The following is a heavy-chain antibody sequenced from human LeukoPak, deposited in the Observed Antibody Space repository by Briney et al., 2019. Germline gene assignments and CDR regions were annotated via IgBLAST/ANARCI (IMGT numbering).Heavy chain of an antibody. Sequence: PSETLSLTCTVSGGSVRSDSYYWSWIRQPPGKGLEWIGYVYYSGSTNYNPSLKSRVTISVDTSKNQFSLKLRSVTAADTAVYYCARADGYSYGLEAFDIWGQGTMVTVSS. CDR2: VYYSGST. CDR3: ARADGYSYGLEAFDI. V-gene: IGHV4-61*01. CDR1: GGSVRSDSYY. J-gene: IGHJ3*02. D-gene: IGHD5-18*01.